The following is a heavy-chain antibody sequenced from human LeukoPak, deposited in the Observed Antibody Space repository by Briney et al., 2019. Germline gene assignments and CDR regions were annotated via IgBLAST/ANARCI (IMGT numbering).Heavy chain of an antibody. D-gene: IGHD1-20*01. Sequence: GKGLEXXSXIYSGGSTYYADSVKGRFTISRDNSKNTLYLQMNSLRAEDTAVYYCARDRYNWNYDYYYGMDVWGQGTTVTVSS. CDR3: ARDRYNWNYDYYYGMDV. V-gene: IGHV3-66*01. CDR2: IYSGGST. J-gene: IGHJ6*02.